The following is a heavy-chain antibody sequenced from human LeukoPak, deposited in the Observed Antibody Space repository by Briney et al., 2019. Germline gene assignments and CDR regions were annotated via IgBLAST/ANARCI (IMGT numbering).Heavy chain of an antibody. Sequence: GGSLRLSCAVSGFTSGIYAVSWVRQAPGKGLEWVSAFSGGGDSYYADSVRGRFTISRDNSKNTLYLQMNSLRAEDTAVYYCAKDAGVWSCGMDVWGQGTTVTVSS. CDR3: AKDAGVWSCGMDV. V-gene: IGHV3-23*01. CDR2: FSGGGDS. J-gene: IGHJ6*02. D-gene: IGHD2-8*01. CDR1: GFTSGIYA.